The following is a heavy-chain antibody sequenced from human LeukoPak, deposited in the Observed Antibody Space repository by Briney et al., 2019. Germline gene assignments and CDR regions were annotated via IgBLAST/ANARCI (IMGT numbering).Heavy chain of an antibody. CDR1: GGSFSGYY. D-gene: IGHD3-22*01. V-gene: IGHV4-34*01. J-gene: IGHJ6*03. CDR3: AREGVDSSGYYYEDYYYYYYMDV. CDR2: INHSGST. Sequence: SETLSLTCAVYGGSFSGYYWSWIRQPPGKGLEWIGEINHSGSTNYNPSLKSRVTISVDKSKNQFSLKLSSVTAADTAVYYCAREGVDSSGYYYEDYYYYYYMDVWGKGTTVTISS.